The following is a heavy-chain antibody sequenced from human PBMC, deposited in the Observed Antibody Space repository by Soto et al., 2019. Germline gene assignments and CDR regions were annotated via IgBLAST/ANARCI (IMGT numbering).Heavy chain of an antibody. CDR2: ISSSSSYI. CDR1: GFTFSSYS. CDR3: AITRGYSYGYDY. D-gene: IGHD5-18*01. V-gene: IGHV3-21*01. J-gene: IGHJ4*02. Sequence: EVQLVESGGGLVKPGGSLRLSCAASGFTFSSYSMNWVRQAPGKGLEWVSSISSSSSYIYYADSVKGRFTISRDNAKNSLYLQMNSLRAEDTAVYYCAITRGYSYGYDYWGQETLVTVSS.